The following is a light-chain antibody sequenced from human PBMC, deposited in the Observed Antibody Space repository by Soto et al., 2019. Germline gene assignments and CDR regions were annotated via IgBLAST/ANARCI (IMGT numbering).Light chain of an antibody. V-gene: IGLV2-14*01. Sequence: QSVLTQPASVSGSPGQSITISCTGTSNDVGRYNFVSWYQQHPGTAPKPMIFGVTNRPSGISDRFSGSKSGNTASLTISGLQAEAEAEYYCSSYTTVGAWVFGGGTKLTVL. CDR1: SNDVGRYNF. J-gene: IGLJ3*02. CDR3: SSYTTVGAWV. CDR2: GVT.